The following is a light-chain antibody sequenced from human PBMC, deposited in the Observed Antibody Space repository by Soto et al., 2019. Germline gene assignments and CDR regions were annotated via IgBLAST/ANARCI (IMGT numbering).Light chain of an antibody. J-gene: IGKJ1*01. CDR1: QGISSY. CDR2: AAS. Sequence: AIRMTQSPSSFSASTGDRVTITCRASQGISSYLAWYQQKPGKAPKLLLYAASTLQSGIPSRFSGSGSATDFTLTISCLQSEDFATYYCQQYYSYPRTCGQGTKVEIK. CDR3: QQYYSYPRT. V-gene: IGKV1-8*01.